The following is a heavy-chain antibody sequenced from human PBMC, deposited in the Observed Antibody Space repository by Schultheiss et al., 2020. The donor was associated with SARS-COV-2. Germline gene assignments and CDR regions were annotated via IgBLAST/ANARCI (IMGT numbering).Heavy chain of an antibody. CDR2: ISGSGGST. CDR3: ARDLSGRSDY. J-gene: IGHJ4*02. V-gene: IGHV3-23*01. D-gene: IGHD1-26*01. CDR1: GFTFSSYA. Sequence: GGSLRLSCAASGFTFSSYAMHWVRQAPGKGLEWVSAISGSGGSTYYADSVKGRFTISRDNAKNTLYLQMNSLRADDTAVYYCARDLSGRSDYWGQGTLVTVSS.